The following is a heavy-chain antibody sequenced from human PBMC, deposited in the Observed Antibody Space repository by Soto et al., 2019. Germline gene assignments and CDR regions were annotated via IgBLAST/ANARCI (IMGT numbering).Heavy chain of an antibody. CDR2: IIPIFGTA. CDR1: GGTFSSYA. D-gene: IGHD6-13*01. J-gene: IGHJ4*02. V-gene: IGHV1-69*13. Sequence: ASVKVSCKASGGTFSSYAISWVRQAPGQGLEWMGGIIPIFGTANYAQKFQGRVTITADESTSTAYMELSSLRSEDTAVYYCARGAVIAAAGTGDYWGQGTLVTVSS. CDR3: ARGAVIAAAGTGDY.